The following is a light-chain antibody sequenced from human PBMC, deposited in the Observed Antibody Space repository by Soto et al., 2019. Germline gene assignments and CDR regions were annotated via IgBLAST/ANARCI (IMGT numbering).Light chain of an antibody. CDR1: SSDVGSYNL. Sequence: QAVVTQPASVSGSPGQSITISCTGTSSDVGSYNLVSWYQHHPGKAPKLMIYEASKRPSGVSNRFSGSKSGNTASLTISGLQAEDEADYYCCSFAGSSTYVFGTGTKLTVL. CDR2: EAS. V-gene: IGLV2-23*01. J-gene: IGLJ1*01. CDR3: CSFAGSSTYV.